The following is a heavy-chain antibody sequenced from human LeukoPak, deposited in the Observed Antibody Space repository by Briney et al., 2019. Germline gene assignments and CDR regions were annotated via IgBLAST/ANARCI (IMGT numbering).Heavy chain of an antibody. CDR1: GFTFSTYS. J-gene: IGHJ4*02. Sequence: GGTLRLSCAASGFTFSTYSMNWVLQAPGKGLQWVSSISSSSSYIYYVDSVKGRFTISRDNAKTSLYLQMNSLRAEDTAVYYCARDLTAAAHFDYWGQGTLVTVSS. V-gene: IGHV3-21*01. D-gene: IGHD6-25*01. CDR2: ISSSSSYI. CDR3: ARDLTAAAHFDY.